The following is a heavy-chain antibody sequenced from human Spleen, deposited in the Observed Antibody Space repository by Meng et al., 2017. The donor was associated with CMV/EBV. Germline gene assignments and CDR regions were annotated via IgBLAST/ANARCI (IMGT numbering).Heavy chain of an antibody. V-gene: IGHV3-30*04. CDR1: GFTFSSYA. CDR2: ISYDGSNK. Sequence: SCAASGFTFSSYAMHWVRQAPGKGLEWVAVISYDGSNKYYADSVKGRFTISRDNSKNTLYLQMNSLRAEDTAVYYCARSPRTANLDYWGQGTLVTVSS. CDR3: ARSPRTANLDY. J-gene: IGHJ4*02. D-gene: IGHD1-1*01.